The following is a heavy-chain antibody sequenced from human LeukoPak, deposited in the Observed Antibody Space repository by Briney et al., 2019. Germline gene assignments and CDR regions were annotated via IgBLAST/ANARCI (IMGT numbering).Heavy chain of an antibody. Sequence: PGGSLRLSCAASGFTFSNYWMGWVRQAPGKGLEWVANIKPDGSEKYYVDSVKGRFTISRDNAKNSLFLQMNTLRAEDTAFYYCARLGNFDYWGQGTLVTVSS. D-gene: IGHD7-27*01. J-gene: IGHJ4*02. CDR3: ARLGNFDY. CDR1: GFTFSNYW. V-gene: IGHV3-7*01. CDR2: IKPDGSEK.